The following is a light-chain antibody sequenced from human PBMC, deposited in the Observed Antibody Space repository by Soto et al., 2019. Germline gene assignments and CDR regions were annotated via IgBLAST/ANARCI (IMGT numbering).Light chain of an antibody. CDR1: QSVSSN. Sequence: EIMMTQSPATLSVSPGERATLSCWASQSVSSNLAWYQQKPGQAPRLLIYGASSRATGIPDRFSGSGSGTDFTLTISRLEPEDFAVYYCQQYGSSPRTFGQGTKVDIK. CDR2: GAS. J-gene: IGKJ1*01. V-gene: IGKV3-20*01. CDR3: QQYGSSPRT.